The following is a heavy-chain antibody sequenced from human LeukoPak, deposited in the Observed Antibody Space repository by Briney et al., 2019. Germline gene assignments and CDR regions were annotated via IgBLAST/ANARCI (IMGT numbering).Heavy chain of an antibody. CDR3: AKDWRGYSYGLAFDY. D-gene: IGHD5-18*01. CDR1: GFTFDDYA. J-gene: IGHJ4*02. CDR2: ISWNSDNI. Sequence: GGSLRLSCAASGFTFDDYAMHWVRQAPGKGLEWVSGISWNSDNIGYADSVKGRFTISRDNAKNSLYLQMNSLRAEDTAFYYCAKDWRGYSYGLAFDYWGQGTLVTVSS. V-gene: IGHV3-9*01.